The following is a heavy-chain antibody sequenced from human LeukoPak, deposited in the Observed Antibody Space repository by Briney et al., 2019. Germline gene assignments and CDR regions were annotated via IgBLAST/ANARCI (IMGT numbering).Heavy chain of an antibody. CDR1: GGSISSSSYY. V-gene: IGHV4-39*01. J-gene: IGHJ6*03. D-gene: IGHD3-3*01. CDR3: ARLLSYYDFWNGPAYMDV. CDR2: IYYSGST. Sequence: SETLSLTCTVSGGSISSSSYYWGWIRQPPGKGLEWIGSIYYSGSTYYNPSLKSRVTISVDRSKNQFSLKLSSVTAADTAVYYCARLLSYYDFWNGPAYMDVWGKGTTVTVSS.